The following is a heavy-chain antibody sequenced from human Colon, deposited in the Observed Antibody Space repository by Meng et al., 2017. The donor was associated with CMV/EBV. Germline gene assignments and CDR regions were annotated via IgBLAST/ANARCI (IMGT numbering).Heavy chain of an antibody. D-gene: IGHD3-16*01. CDR2: ISASGSAI. CDR3: AKDLSGAVMGFDY. Sequence: GESLKIFCAASGFTFSDYYITWIRQAPGKGLEWVSYISASGSAIYYADSVKGRFTISRDNSRNTLYLQMNTLRADDTATYYCAKDLSGAVMGFDYWGQGTLVTVSS. J-gene: IGHJ4*02. V-gene: IGHV3-11*01. CDR1: GFTFSDYY.